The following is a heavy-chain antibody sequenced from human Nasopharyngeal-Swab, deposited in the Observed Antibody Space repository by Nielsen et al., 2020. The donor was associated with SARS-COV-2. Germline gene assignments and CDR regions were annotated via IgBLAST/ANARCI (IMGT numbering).Heavy chain of an antibody. V-gene: IGHV4-59*01. Sequence: IRQAPGKGLEWIGYIYYSGSTNYSPSLKSRVTISVDTSKNQFSLKLSSVTAADTAVYYCAGLLRQQPHHQFDPWGQGTLVTVS. J-gene: IGHJ5*02. D-gene: IGHD6-13*01. CDR2: IYYSGST. CDR3: AGLLRQQPHHQFDP.